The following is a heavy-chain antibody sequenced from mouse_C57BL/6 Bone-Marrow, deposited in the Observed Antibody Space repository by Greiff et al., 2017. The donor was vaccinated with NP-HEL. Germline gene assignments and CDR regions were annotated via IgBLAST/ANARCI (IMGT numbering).Heavy chain of an antibody. CDR1: GYSITSGYY. J-gene: IGHJ1*03. CDR2: ISYDGSN. D-gene: IGHD2-3*01. CDR3: ARHDDGYYGYFEV. Sequence: ESGPGLVKPSQSLSLSCSVTGYSITSGYYWNWIRQFPGNKLEWMGYISYDGSNNYNPSLKNRISITRDTSKNQFFLKLNSVTTEDTAAYYCARHDDGYYGYFEVWGTGTTVTVAS. V-gene: IGHV3-6*01.